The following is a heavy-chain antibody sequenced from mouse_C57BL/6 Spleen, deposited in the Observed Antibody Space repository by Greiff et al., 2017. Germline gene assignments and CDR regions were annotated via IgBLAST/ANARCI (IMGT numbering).Heavy chain of an antibody. V-gene: IGHV14-3*01. Sequence: EVKLQESVAELVRPGASVKLSCTASGFTIKNTYMHWVKQRPEQGLEWIGSINPANGNTKYAPKFQGKATITADTSSNTAYLQLSSLTSEDTAIXYCASYDYDADYFDYWGQGTTLTVSS. CDR2: INPANGNT. J-gene: IGHJ2*01. CDR1: GFTIKNTY. CDR3: ASYDYDADYFDY. D-gene: IGHD2-4*01.